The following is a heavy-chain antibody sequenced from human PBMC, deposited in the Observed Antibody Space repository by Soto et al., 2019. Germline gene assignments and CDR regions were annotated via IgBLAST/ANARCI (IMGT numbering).Heavy chain of an antibody. CDR3: ARDKITGLFDY. D-gene: IGHD2-8*02. J-gene: IGHJ4*02. V-gene: IGHV4-61*01. CDR1: GGSVSSGSYY. Sequence: SETLSLTCTVSGGSVSSGSYYWSWIQQPPGKGLEWIGYIYYSGSTNYNPSLKSRVTISVDTSKNQFSLKLTSVTAADTAVYYCARDKITGLFDYWGQGTLVTVSS. CDR2: IYYSGST.